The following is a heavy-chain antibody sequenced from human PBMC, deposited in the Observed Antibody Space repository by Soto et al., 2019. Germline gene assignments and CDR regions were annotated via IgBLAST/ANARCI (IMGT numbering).Heavy chain of an antibody. CDR1: GFTSSSCA. D-gene: IGHD2-8*02. CDR2: ISASGGST. V-gene: IGHV3-23*01. J-gene: IGHJ4*02. CDR3: ASPGLGTGRYFFHD. Sequence: VQLLDSGGGLVQPGGSLRLSCVASGFTSSSCAMRWVRQAPGKGLEWVSGISASGGSTYYADSVKGRFTISRDNSKMALCLLMNSVRAEDTAVYYCASPGLGTGRYFFHDWGQGTLVTVSS.